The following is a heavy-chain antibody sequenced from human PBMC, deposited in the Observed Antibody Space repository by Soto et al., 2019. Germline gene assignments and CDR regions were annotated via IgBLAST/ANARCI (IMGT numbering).Heavy chain of an antibody. CDR2: INPSGGST. CDR1: GYTFTSYY. CDR3: AREDSVEYSGYDWVDY. Sequence: GASVKVSCKASGYTFTSYYMHWVRQAPGQGLEWMGIINPSGGSTSYAQKFQGRVTMTRDTSTSTVYMELSSLRSEDTAVYYCAREDSVEYSGYDWVDYWGQGTLVTVSS. D-gene: IGHD5-12*01. J-gene: IGHJ4*02. V-gene: IGHV1-46*03.